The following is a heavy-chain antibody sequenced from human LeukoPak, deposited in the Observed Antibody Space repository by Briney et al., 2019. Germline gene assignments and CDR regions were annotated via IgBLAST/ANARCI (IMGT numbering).Heavy chain of an antibody. CDR1: GLTFGDNG. V-gene: IGHV3-49*03. J-gene: IGHJ4*02. CDR2: IRTKTYSGTA. D-gene: IGHD1-14*01. Sequence: PGGSLRLSCTVSGLTFGDNGMSWFRQAPGKGLEWIGFIRTKTYSGTADYAASVKGRFTISRDDSGTIGHLQMNSLKTEDTAVYYCTSEGRGHNNHYVDSWGQGTLVTVAS. CDR3: TSEGRGHNNHYVDS.